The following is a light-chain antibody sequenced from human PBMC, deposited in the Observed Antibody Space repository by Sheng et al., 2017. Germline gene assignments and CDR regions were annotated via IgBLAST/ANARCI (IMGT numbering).Light chain of an antibody. CDR3: QAWDSSSFYV. Sequence: SNELTQPPSVSVSPGQTASITCSGDKLGDKYACWYQQKSGHSPMLVIYQDSKRPSGIPERFSGSNSGNTATLTISGTQGLDEADYYCQAWDSSSFYVFGTGTKVTVL. J-gene: IGLJ1*01. V-gene: IGLV3-1*01. CDR2: QDS. CDR1: KLGDKY.